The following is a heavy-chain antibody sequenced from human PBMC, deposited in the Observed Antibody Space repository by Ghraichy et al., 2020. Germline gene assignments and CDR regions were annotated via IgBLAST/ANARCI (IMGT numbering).Heavy chain of an antibody. CDR3: ARHDRLPNDAFDI. D-gene: IGHD3-16*01. CDR2: IYYSGST. Sequence: SQTLSLTCTVSGGSISSSSYYWGWIRQPPGKGLEWIGSIYYSGSTYYNPSLKSRVTISVDTSKNQFSLKLSSVTAADTAVYYCARHDRLPNDAFDIWGQGTMVTVSS. V-gene: IGHV4-39*01. CDR1: GGSISSSSYY. J-gene: IGHJ3*02.